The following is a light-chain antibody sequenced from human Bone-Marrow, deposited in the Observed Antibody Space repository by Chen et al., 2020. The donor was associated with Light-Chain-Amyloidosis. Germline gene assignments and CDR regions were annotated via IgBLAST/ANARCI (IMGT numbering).Light chain of an antibody. Sequence: NFMLTQPHSVSESPGKTVIISCTRSSGSIATNYVQWYQQRPGSSPTTVIYEDDQRPSGVPDRFAGSIDSSSNSASLIISGRKTEDGAAYYCQYSQGSSQGVFGGGTKLTVL. J-gene: IGLJ3*02. CDR1: SGSIATNY. V-gene: IGLV6-57*01. CDR3: QYSQGSSQGV. CDR2: EDD.